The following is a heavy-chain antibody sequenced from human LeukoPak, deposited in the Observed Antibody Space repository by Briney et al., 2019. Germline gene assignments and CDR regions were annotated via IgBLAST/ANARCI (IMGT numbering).Heavy chain of an antibody. CDR3: ATSSGAYCSSTSCYSDY. J-gene: IGHJ4*02. D-gene: IGHD2-2*01. V-gene: IGHV3-23*01. CDR2: ISGSGGST. CDR1: GFTFSSYA. Sequence: GGSLRLSCAASGFTFSSYAMSWVRQAPGKGLEWVSAISGSGGSTYYADSVKGRFTISRDNSKNTLYLQMNSLRAEDTAVYYCATSSGAYCSSTSCYSDYWGQGTLATVSS.